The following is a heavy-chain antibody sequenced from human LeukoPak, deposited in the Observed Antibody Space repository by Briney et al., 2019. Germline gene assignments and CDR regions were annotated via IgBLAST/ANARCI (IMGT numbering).Heavy chain of an antibody. CDR1: GGPITSSSYY. J-gene: IGHJ4*02. V-gene: IGHV4-39*01. D-gene: IGHD2-8*01. Sequence: PSETLSLTCTVAGGPITSSSYYWGWIRQPPGKGLEWIGSIYYSGSTYYNPSLKSRVTISVDTSKNQFSLKLSSVTAADTAVYYCARHPAYCTNGVCYCDYWGQGTLVTVSS. CDR2: IYYSGST. CDR3: ARHPAYCTNGVCYCDY.